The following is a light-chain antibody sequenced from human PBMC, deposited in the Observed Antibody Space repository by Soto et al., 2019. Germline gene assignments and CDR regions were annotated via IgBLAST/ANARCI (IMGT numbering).Light chain of an antibody. V-gene: IGKV1-27*01. CDR2: AAS. J-gene: IGKJ3*01. Sequence: DIQMTQSPTSLSASVGDRVTITCRASQGIRNFVDWYQQKPGKAPKLLIYAASTLQSGVSSRFSGSESGTDYTLRITRPQPEDVATYSCQKYSSVPVFGPGTKEGIK. CDR1: QGIRNF. CDR3: QKYSSVPV.